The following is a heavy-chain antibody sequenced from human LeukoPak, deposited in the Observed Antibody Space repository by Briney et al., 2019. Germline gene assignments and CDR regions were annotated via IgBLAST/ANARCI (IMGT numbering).Heavy chain of an antibody. V-gene: IGHV3-9*01. J-gene: IGHJ4*02. CDR3: ARSSSWYYFDY. CDR1: GFTFDDYA. CDR2: ISWNSGSI. Sequence: PGGSLRLSCAASGFTFDDYAMHWVRQAPGKGLEWVSGISWNSGSIGYADSVKGRFTISRDNAKNSLYLQMNSLRAEDTALYYCARSSSWYYFDYWGQGTLVTVSS. D-gene: IGHD6-13*01.